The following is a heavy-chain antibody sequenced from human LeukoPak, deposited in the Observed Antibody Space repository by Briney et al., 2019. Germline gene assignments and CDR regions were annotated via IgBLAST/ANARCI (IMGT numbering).Heavy chain of an antibody. CDR1: GFTFSSYG. CDR3: ARGAQIQDYYDSSGYLGY. Sequence: PGGSLRLSCAASGFTFSSYGMHWVRQAPGKGLEWVAVIWYDGSNKYYADSVKGRFTISRDNFKNTLYLQMNSLRAEDTAVYYCARGAQIQDYYDSSGYLGYWGQGTLVTVSS. J-gene: IGHJ4*02. D-gene: IGHD3-22*01. CDR2: IWYDGSNK. V-gene: IGHV3-33*01.